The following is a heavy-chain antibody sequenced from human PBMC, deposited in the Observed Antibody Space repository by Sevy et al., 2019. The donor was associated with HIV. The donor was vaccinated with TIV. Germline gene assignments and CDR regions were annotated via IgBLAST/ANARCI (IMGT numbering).Heavy chain of an antibody. V-gene: IGHV3-23*01. CDR2: ISGSGGST. CDR1: GFTFSSYA. J-gene: IGHJ4*02. CDR3: AKNGAVPAATLRYFDWLFDY. D-gene: IGHD3-9*01. Sequence: GGSPRLSCAASGFTFSSYAMSWVRQAPGKGLEWVSAISGSGGSTYYADSVKGRFTISRDNSKNTLYLQMNSLRAEDTAVYYCAKNGAVPAATLRYFDWLFDYWGQGTLVTVSS.